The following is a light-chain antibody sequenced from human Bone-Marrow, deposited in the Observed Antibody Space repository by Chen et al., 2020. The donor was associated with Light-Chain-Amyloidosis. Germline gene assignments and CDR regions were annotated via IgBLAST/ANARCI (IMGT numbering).Light chain of an antibody. J-gene: IGKJ4*01. CDR1: QTIGSNY. CDR3: QQSGPSPLT. CDR2: GSS. V-gene: IGKV3-20*01. Sequence: EIVLTQSPGTLSLSPGEGANLSCRASQTIGSNYLTWYQQKVGQAPRLLLYGSSNRATGIPDRFTGSGTGPDFTLTINRLEPENFAMYHCQQSGPSPLTFGGGPKLDIK.